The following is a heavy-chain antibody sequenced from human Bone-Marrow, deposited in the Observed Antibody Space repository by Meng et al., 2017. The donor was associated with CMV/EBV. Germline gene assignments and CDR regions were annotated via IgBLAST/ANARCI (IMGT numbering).Heavy chain of an antibody. J-gene: IGHJ4*02. CDR3: ARGAKTPYNFWSGYYDY. D-gene: IGHD3-3*01. CDR1: GYTFSDYF. CDR2: INPNSGGT. V-gene: IGHV1-2*02. Sequence: ASVKVSCKASGYTFSDYFMHWVRQAPGQGLEWMGWINPNSGGTNYAQKFQGRVTLTRDTSISTAYMELSRLRSDDTAVYYCARGAKTPYNFWSGYYDYWGQGMLVTFYS.